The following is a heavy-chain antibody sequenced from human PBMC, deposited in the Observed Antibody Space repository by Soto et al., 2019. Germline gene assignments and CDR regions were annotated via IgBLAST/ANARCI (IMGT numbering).Heavy chain of an antibody. D-gene: IGHD5-18*01. V-gene: IGHV3-30-3*01. J-gene: IGHJ4*02. CDR3: ARGPTWIQLWFLDY. CDR2: ISYDGSNK. CDR1: GFTFSSYA. Sequence: QVPLVESGGGVVQPGRSLRLSCAASGFTFSSYAMHWVRQAPGKGLEWVAVISYDGSNKYYADSVKGRFTISRDNSKNTLYLQMNSLRAEDTAVYYCARGPTWIQLWFLDYWGQGTLVTVSS.